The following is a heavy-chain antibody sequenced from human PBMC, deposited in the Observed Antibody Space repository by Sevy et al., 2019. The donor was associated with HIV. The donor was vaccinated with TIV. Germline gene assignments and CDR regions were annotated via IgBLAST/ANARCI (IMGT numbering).Heavy chain of an antibody. D-gene: IGHD1-26*01. Sequence: ASVKVSCKASGYTFTNYYIYWVRQAPGQGLEWMGIIDPSGDSTTYAQKFQGRVTVTTDTSTGTVYMELSSLRSDDTAVYFCARDRDLSGSYPEYFYYAMDVWGQGTTVTVSS. CDR3: ARDRDLSGSYPEYFYYAMDV. CDR1: GYTFTNYY. J-gene: IGHJ6*02. CDR2: IDPSGDST. V-gene: IGHV1-46*01.